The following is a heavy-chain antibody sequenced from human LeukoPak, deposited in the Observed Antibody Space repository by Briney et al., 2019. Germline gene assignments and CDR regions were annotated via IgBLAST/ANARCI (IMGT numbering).Heavy chain of an antibody. CDR3: AHAPSAMVRGVVYYYFDY. J-gene: IGHJ4*02. Sequence: FGPTLVNPTQTLTLTCTFSGFSLSTSGVGVGWIRQPPGKALEWLALIYWDDDKRYSPSLKSRLTITKDTSKNQVVLTMTNMDPVDTATYYCAHAPSAMVRGVVYYYFDYWGQGTLVTVSS. CDR1: GFSLSTSGVG. V-gene: IGHV2-5*02. CDR2: IYWDDDK. D-gene: IGHD3-10*01.